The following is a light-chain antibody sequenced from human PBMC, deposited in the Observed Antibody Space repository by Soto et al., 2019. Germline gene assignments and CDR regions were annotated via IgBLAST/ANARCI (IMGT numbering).Light chain of an antibody. Sequence: DIQMTQSPSTLSASVGDRVTITCRASQSISSWLAWYQQKQGKAPKLLIFDASTLESGVPSRFSGSGSGKEFTLTISRLQPDDFATYYCQQYTRTFGQGTKVDIK. V-gene: IGKV1-5*01. CDR3: QQYTRT. J-gene: IGKJ1*01. CDR1: QSISSW. CDR2: DAS.